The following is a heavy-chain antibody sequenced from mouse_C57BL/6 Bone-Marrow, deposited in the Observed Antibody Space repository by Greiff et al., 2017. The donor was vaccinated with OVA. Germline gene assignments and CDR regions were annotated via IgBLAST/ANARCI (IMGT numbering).Heavy chain of an antibody. V-gene: IGHV14-2*01. Sequence: EVQLQQSGAELVKPGASVKLSCTASGFNIKDYYMHWVKQRTEQGLEWIGRIDPEDGEPKYAPKFQGKATITADTSSNTAYLQLSSLTSEDTAVYYCARSTMITTRKYFDVWGTGTTVTVSS. CDR1: GFNIKDYY. D-gene: IGHD2-4*01. CDR3: ARSTMITTRKYFDV. J-gene: IGHJ1*03. CDR2: IDPEDGEP.